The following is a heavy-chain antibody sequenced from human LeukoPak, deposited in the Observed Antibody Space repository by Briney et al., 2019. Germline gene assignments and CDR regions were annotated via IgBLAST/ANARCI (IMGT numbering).Heavy chain of an antibody. CDR2: IYTSGST. CDR3: ARENQGYCSSTSCFLYYFDY. V-gene: IGHV4-61*02. Sequence: SETLSLTCTVSGGSISSGSYYWSWIRQPAGKGLEWIGRIYTSGSTNYNPSLKSRVTISVDTSKNQFSLKLSSVTAADTAVYYCARENQGYCSSTSCFLYYFDYWGQGTLVTVSS. J-gene: IGHJ4*02. D-gene: IGHD2-2*01. CDR1: GGSISSGSYY.